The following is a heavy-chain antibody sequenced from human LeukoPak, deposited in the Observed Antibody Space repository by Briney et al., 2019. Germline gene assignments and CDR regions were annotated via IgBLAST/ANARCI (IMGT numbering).Heavy chain of an antibody. CDR1: GGTFSSYA. CDR3: ARGTQWLLLYFDY. Sequence: ASVKVSCKASGGTFSSYAISWVRQAPGQGLEWMGGIIPIFGTANYAQKFQGRVTITADESTSTAYMELSSLRSEDTAVYYCARGTQWLLLYFDYWGQGTLVTVSS. CDR2: IIPIFGTA. D-gene: IGHD3-22*01. J-gene: IGHJ4*02. V-gene: IGHV1-69*13.